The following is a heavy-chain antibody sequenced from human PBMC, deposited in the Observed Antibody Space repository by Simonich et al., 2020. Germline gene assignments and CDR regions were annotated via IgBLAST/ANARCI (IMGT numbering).Heavy chain of an antibody. Sequence: EVQLVESGGGLVKPGGSLRLSCAASGFTFSSYSMNWVRQAPGRGLEWVTTIRSSSSYIYYADSVKGRFTISRDNAKNSLYLQMNSLRAEDTAVYYCARDAAGDYWGQGTLVTVSS. CDR3: ARDAAGDY. CDR1: GFTFSSYS. CDR2: IRSSSSYI. D-gene: IGHD6-13*01. J-gene: IGHJ4*02. V-gene: IGHV3-21*01.